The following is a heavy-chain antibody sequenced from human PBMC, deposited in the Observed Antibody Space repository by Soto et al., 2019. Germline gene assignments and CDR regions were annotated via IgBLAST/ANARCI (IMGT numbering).Heavy chain of an antibody. V-gene: IGHV3-30*18. CDR3: AKPIFEVPDALGMDV. CDR1: GFTFSSYG. J-gene: IGHJ6*02. D-gene: IGHD2-2*01. CDR2: ISYDGSNK. Sequence: QVQLVESGGGVVQPGRSLRLSCAASGFTFSSYGMHWVRQAPGKGLEWVAVISYDGSNKYYADSVKGRFTISRDNSKNTLYLQMNSLRAEDTAVYYCAKPIFEVPDALGMDVWGQGTTVTVSS.